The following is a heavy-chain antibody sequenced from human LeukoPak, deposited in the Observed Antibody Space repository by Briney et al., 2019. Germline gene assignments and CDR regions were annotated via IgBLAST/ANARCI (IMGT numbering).Heavy chain of an antibody. CDR3: ARERRDDIRYSGSHDY. D-gene: IGHD1-26*01. V-gene: IGHV4-59*01. Sequence: PSETLSLTCTVSGGSISSYYWSWIRQPPGKGLEWIGYIYYSGSTNYNPSLKSRVTISVDTSKNQFSLKLSSVTAADTAVYYCARERRDDIRYSGSHDYWGQGTLVTVSS. CDR1: GGSISSYY. J-gene: IGHJ4*02. CDR2: IYYSGST.